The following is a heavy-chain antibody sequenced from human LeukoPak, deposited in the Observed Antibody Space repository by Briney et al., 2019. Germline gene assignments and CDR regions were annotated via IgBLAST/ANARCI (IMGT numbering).Heavy chain of an antibody. Sequence: SQTLSLTCTVSGGSISSGSYYWSWIRQPAGKGLEWIGYIYYSGSTNYNPSLKSRVTISVDTSKNQFSLKLSSVTAADTAVYYCARGRWLQLGAFDIWGQGTMVTVSS. D-gene: IGHD5-24*01. CDR2: IYYSGST. J-gene: IGHJ3*02. V-gene: IGHV4-61*10. CDR1: GGSISSGSYY. CDR3: ARGRWLQLGAFDI.